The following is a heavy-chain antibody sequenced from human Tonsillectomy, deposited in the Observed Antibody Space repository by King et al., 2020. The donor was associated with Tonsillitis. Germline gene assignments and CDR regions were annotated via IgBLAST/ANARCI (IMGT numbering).Heavy chain of an antibody. CDR2: INPNSGGT. V-gene: IGHV1-2*02. Sequence: QLVQSGAEVKKPGASVKVSCKASGYTFTGYYMHWVRQAPGQGLEWMGWINPNSGGTNYAQKFQGRVTMTRDTSMSTAYMELSRLRSDDTAVYYCARTLGSGWYYFDYWGQGTLVTVSS. D-gene: IGHD6-19*01. J-gene: IGHJ4*02. CDR3: ARTLGSGWYYFDY. CDR1: GYTFTGYY.